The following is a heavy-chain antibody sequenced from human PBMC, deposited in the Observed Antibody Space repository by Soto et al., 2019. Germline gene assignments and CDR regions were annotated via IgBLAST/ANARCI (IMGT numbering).Heavy chain of an antibody. CDR2: INPTFGDT. CDR1: GYTFTAYH. D-gene: IGHD3-10*02. J-gene: IGHJ6*02. CDR3: ARNMDYYYGRGSGNGHGV. Sequence: QVQLVQSGAEVKEPGDSVRVSCEASGYTFTAYHIHWVRQAPGQGLEWMGWINPTFGDTTYAQDFQGRVSMTRYMSISTVYMELSRLTSDDTAIYYCARNMDYYYGRGSGNGHGVWGQGTTVTVFS. V-gene: IGHV1-2*02.